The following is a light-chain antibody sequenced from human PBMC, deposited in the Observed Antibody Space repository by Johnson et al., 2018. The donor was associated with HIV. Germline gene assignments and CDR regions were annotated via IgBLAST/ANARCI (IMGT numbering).Light chain of an antibody. Sequence: QSVLTQPPSVSAAPGQKVTISCSGSSSNIGNTYVSWYQQLPGTAPKLLISDNDKRPSGIPDRFSGSKSGASATLDITGLQTGDEADYYCGTWDNSLNVYVFGTGTKVTVL. CDR2: DND. CDR3: GTWDNSLNVYV. V-gene: IGLV1-51*01. CDR1: SSNIGNTY. J-gene: IGLJ1*01.